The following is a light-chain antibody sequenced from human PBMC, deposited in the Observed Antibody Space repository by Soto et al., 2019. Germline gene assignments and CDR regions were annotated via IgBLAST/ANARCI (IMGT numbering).Light chain of an antibody. V-gene: IGLV1-44*01. CDR1: SSNIGSNT. CDR3: AAWDDRVDVYV. CDR2: STS. Sequence: QPVLTQPPSASGTPGQIVAIPCSGSSSNIGSNTVTWYQQLPGTAPKLLIYSTSQRSSWGPGRFSGSKSGASASLSLSGLQSEDAADYSCAAWDDRVDVYVFGTGTKVTVL. J-gene: IGLJ1*01.